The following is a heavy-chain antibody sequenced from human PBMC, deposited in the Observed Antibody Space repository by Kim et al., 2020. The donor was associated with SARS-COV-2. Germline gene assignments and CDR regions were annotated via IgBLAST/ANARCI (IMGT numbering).Heavy chain of an antibody. V-gene: IGHV4-31*02. J-gene: IGHJ6*02. D-gene: IGHD3-3*01. Sequence: PSLKRRVTISVDTSKNQFSLKLSSVTAADTAVYYCARDNESGVGSYGMDVWGQGTTVTVSS. CDR3: ARDNESGVGSYGMDV.